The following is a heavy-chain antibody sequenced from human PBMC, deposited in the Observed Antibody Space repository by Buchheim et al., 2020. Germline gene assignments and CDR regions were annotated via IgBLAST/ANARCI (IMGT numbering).Heavy chain of an antibody. CDR3: AKRERRGFGEHNS. Sequence: QVQLVESGGGVVQPGKFLRLSCAASGFTFSSSAMHWVRQTPGKGLEWVSVIWHDGSDKYYVDSVKGRFTISRDNAKNTLYLQMDSLRVEDTAIYYCAKRERRGFGEHNSWGQGTL. CDR2: IWHDGSDK. D-gene: IGHD3-10*01. CDR1: GFTFSSSA. J-gene: IGHJ5*02. V-gene: IGHV3-33*06.